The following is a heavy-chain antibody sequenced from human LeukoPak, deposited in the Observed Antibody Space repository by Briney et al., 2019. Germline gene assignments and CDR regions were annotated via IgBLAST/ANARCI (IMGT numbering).Heavy chain of an antibody. V-gene: IGHV4-34*01. D-gene: IGHD5-24*01. CDR3: ARGRDDYNFAY. J-gene: IGHJ4*02. CDR2: INHSGST. CDR1: GGSFGGFH. Sequence: PSETLSLTCAVYGGSFGGFHWTWIRQPPGKGLEWIGEINHSGSTNYNPSLRSRVTISVDTSKNQFSLKLFSVTAADTAVYYCARGRDDYNFAYWGQGTLVTVSS.